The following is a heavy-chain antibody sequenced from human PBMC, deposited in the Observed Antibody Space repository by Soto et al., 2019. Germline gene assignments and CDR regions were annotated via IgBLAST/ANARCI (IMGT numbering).Heavy chain of an antibody. CDR1: GFTFDDYA. CDR2: ISWNSGSI. V-gene: IGHV3-9*01. D-gene: IGHD3-10*01. J-gene: IGHJ6*02. CDR3: AKGMVRGVIIHGHYYGMDV. Sequence: EVQLVESGGGLVQPGRSLRLSCAASGFTFDDYAMHWVRQAPGKGLEWVSGISWNSGSIGYADSVKGRFTISRDNAKNSLYLQMNSLRAEDTALYYCAKGMVRGVIIHGHYYGMDVWGQGTTVTVSS.